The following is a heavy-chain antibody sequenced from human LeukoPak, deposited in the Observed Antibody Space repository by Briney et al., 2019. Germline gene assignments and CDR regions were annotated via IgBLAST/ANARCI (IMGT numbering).Heavy chain of an antibody. D-gene: IGHD2-8*01. CDR1: GFPFSSCA. J-gene: IGHJ4*02. V-gene: IGHV3-23*01. CDR2: ISGGGGSI. Sequence: GGSLRLSCAASGFPFSSCAMSWVRQAPGKGLECVSTISGGGGSIYYADSVKGRFTISRDDSKNTLYLQMNSLRAEDTAVYYCARDLCTNGVCYPGFDYWGQGTLVTVSS. CDR3: ARDLCTNGVCYPGFDY.